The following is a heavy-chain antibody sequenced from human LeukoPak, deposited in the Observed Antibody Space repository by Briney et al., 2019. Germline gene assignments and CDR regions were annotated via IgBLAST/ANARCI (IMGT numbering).Heavy chain of an antibody. CDR1: GLTFSTYD. D-gene: IGHD7-27*01. Sequence: GGSLRLSCAASGLTFSTYDMTWVRQAPGKGLEWVANIKQDGSEKYYVDSVKGRFTISRDNAKNSLYLQMNSLRAEDTAVYYCATHISQLGTFDYWGQGTLVTVSS. CDR3: ATHISQLGTFDY. CDR2: IKQDGSEK. V-gene: IGHV3-7*01. J-gene: IGHJ4*02.